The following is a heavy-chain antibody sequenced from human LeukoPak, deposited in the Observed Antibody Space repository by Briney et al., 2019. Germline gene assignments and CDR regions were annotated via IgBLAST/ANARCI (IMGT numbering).Heavy chain of an antibody. CDR2: IYYSGST. CDR3: ARDPQGGTTSDAFDI. Sequence: SETLSLTRTVSGGSISSYYWSWIRQPPGKGLEWIGYIYYSGSTNYNPYLKSRVTISVDTSKNQFSLKLSSVTAADTAVYFCARDPQGGTTSDAFDIWGQGTKVTVSP. V-gene: IGHV4-59*01. J-gene: IGHJ3*02. D-gene: IGHD1-1*01. CDR1: GGSISSYY.